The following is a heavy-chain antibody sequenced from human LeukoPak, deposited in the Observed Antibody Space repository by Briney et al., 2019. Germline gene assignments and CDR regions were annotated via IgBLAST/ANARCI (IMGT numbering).Heavy chain of an antibody. D-gene: IGHD6-13*01. CDR2: ISSSSNMI. Sequence: PGGSLRLSCAASGLTFSNYEMNWVRQAPGKGLEWLSCISSSSNMIFYAESVKGRFTISRDNARNSLYLQMNSLGAEDTAIYYCATASGGWYRYYFDSWGQGILVTVSS. V-gene: IGHV3-48*03. CDR3: ATASGGWYRYYFDS. J-gene: IGHJ4*02. CDR1: GLTFSNYE.